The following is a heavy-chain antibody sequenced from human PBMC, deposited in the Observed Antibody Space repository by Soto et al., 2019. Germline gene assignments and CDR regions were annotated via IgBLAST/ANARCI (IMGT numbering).Heavy chain of an antibody. Sequence: ASVKVSCKASGYTFTSYDINWVRQATGQGLEWMGWIIPNFGNANYAQKFQGRVTITTDESTSTAYMELSSLRSEDTAVYYCARRGGTGTTGYYGMDVWGQGTTVTVSS. CDR3: ARRGGTGTTGYYGMDV. CDR2: IIPNFGNA. D-gene: IGHD1-7*01. V-gene: IGHV1-69*05. CDR1: GYTFTSYD. J-gene: IGHJ6*02.